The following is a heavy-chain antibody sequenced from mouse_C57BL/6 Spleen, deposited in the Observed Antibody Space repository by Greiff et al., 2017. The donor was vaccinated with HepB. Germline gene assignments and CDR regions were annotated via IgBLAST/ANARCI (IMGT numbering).Heavy chain of an antibody. CDR2: IWSGGST. J-gene: IGHJ4*01. D-gene: IGHD1-1*01. CDR3: ARTLYYYGSSYGYAMDY. CDR1: GFSLTSYG. Sequence: VKLVESGPGLVQPSQSLSITCTVSGFSLTSYGVHWVRQSPGKGLEWLGVIWSGGSTDYNAAFISRLSISKDNSKSQVFFKMNSLQADDTAIYYCARTLYYYGSSYGYAMDYWGQGTSVTVSS. V-gene: IGHV2-2*01.